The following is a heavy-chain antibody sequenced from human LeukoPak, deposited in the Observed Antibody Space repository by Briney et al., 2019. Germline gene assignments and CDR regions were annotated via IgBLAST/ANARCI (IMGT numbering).Heavy chain of an antibody. CDR2: IYYSGST. CDR3: ASYDSSGYYFLDY. D-gene: IGHD3-22*01. CDR1: GYSISSGYY. V-gene: IGHV4-38-2*01. J-gene: IGHJ4*02. Sequence: PSETLSLTCDVSGYSISSGYYWGWIRQPPGKGLEWIGSIYYSGSTYYNPSLKSRVTISVDTSKNQFSLKLSSVTAADTAVYYCASYDSSGYYFLDYWGQGTLVTVSS.